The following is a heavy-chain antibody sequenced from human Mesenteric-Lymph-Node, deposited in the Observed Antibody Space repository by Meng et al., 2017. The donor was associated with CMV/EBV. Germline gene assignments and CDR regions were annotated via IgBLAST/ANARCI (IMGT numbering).Heavy chain of an antibody. CDR1: GFTFSSYE. CDR3: ARGYGYSYGLYYYYYYGMDV. Sequence: GGSLRLSCAASGFTFSSYEMNWVRQAPGKGLEWVSYISSSGSTIYYADSVKGRFTISRDNAKNSLYLQMNSLRAEDTAVYYCARGYGYSYGLYYYYYYGMDVWGQGTTVTVSS. J-gene: IGHJ6*02. V-gene: IGHV3-48*03. D-gene: IGHD5-18*01. CDR2: ISSSGSTI.